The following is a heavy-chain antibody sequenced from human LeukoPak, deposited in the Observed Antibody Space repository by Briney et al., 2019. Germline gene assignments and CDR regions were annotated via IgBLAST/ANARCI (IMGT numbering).Heavy chain of an antibody. Sequence: GGSLRLSCAASGFTFSSYAMSWVRQAPGKGLEWVSGISSSVSGGSTYYAASVKGRFTISRDNSKNPLYLQQNSVRAEDTAAXXXXXAYSSSWYDFWGQGTLVTVSS. V-gene: IGHV3-23*01. CDR2: ISSSVSGGST. CDR1: GFTFSSYA. J-gene: IGHJ5*01. CDR3: XXAYSSSWYDF. D-gene: IGHD6-13*01.